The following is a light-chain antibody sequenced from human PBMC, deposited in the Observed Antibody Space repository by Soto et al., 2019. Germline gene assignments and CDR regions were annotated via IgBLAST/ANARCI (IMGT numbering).Light chain of an antibody. V-gene: IGLV4-69*01. J-gene: IGLJ1*01. CDR1: SGHSSYA. CDR3: QTWGTGIHYV. Sequence: QTVVTQSPSASASLGASVKLTCTLSSGHSSYAIAWHQQQPEKGPRYLMKLNSDGNHSKGDGIPDRFSGSSSGAERYLTISSLQSEDEADYYCQTWGTGIHYVFGTGPKVTVL. CDR2: LNSDGNH.